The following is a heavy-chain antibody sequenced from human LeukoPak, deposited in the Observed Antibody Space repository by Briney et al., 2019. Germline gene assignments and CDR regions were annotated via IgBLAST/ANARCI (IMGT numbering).Heavy chain of an antibody. J-gene: IGHJ4*02. D-gene: IGHD3-10*01. CDR3: AKDVFTMVRGVLEY. V-gene: IGHV3-9*01. CDR1: GFTFDDFA. CDR2: ISWNSGTI. Sequence: GGSLRLSCAASGFTFDDFAMHWVRQAPGKGLEWVSGISWNSGTIGYADSVKSRFTISRDNAKNSLYLQMNSLRAEDTALYYCAKDVFTMVRGVLEYWGQGTLVTVSS.